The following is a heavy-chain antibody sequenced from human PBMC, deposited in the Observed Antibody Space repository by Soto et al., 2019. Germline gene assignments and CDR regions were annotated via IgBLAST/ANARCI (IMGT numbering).Heavy chain of an antibody. CDR1: GFTFSSYA. D-gene: IGHD3-3*01. V-gene: IGHV3-30-3*01. CDR3: ARGEGVVISYYYYGMDV. CDR2: ISYDGSNK. Sequence: GGSLRLSCAASGFTFSSYAIHWVRQAPGKGLEWVAVISYDGSNKYYADSVKGRFTISRDNSKNTLYLQMNSLRAEDTAVYYCARGEGVVISYYYYGMDVWGQGTTVTVSS. J-gene: IGHJ6*02.